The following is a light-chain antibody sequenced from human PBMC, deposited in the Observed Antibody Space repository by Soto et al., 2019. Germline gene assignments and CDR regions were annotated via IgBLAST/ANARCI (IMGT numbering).Light chain of an antibody. CDR1: SGDVGAYNY. J-gene: IGLJ3*02. Sequence: QSALTQPASVSGSPGQSITISCTGTSGDVGAYNYVSWYQQHPGKAPKLMIYEVTSRPSGVSNRFPGSKSGNTASLSISGLQAEDEADYYCSSYTTTSTWVFGGGTKLTVL. CDR3: SSYTTTSTWV. V-gene: IGLV2-14*01. CDR2: EVT.